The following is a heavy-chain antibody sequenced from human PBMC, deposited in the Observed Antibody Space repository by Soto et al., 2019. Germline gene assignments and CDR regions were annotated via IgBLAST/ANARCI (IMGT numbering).Heavy chain of an antibody. CDR3: AKAGVATRRPYYFDY. Sequence: GGSLRLSCAASGFTFSSYGMHWVRQAPGKGLEWVAVISYDGSNKYYADSVKGRFTISRDNSKNTLYLQMNSLRAEDTAVYYCAKAGVATRRPYYFDYWGQGTLVTVSS. D-gene: IGHD5-12*01. CDR2: ISYDGSNK. V-gene: IGHV3-30*18. CDR1: GFTFSSYG. J-gene: IGHJ4*02.